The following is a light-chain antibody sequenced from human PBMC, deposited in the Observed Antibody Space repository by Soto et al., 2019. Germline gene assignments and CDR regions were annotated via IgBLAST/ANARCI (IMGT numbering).Light chain of an antibody. J-gene: IGKJ2*01. Sequence: DIVLTQSPGTLSLSPGERATLSCRASQIISSTYLGWYQQKPVQAPRLLIYGASSRATGIPDRFSGSGSGRDFTLTISRLATEEFAVYYCQHYGTSLYTFGQGTKLEI. CDR3: QHYGTSLYT. V-gene: IGKV3-20*01. CDR1: QIISSTY. CDR2: GAS.